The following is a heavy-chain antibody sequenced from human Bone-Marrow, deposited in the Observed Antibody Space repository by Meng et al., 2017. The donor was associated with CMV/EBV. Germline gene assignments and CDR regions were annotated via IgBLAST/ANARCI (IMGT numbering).Heavy chain of an antibody. J-gene: IGHJ3*02. V-gene: IGHV3-30*02. D-gene: IGHD2-2*01. Sequence: GGSLRLSCVASGLTLSSYDMNWVRQAPGKGLEWVAFIRYAGNNKFYADSVKGRFTISRDNSKNTLYLQMNSLRAEDTAVYYCAREDASAFDIWGQGTMVTVSS. CDR2: IRYAGNNK. CDR1: GLTLSSYD. CDR3: AREDASAFDI.